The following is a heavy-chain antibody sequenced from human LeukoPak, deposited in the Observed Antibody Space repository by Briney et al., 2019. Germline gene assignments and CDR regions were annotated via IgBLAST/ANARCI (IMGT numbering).Heavy chain of an antibody. CDR1: GYTFTGYG. D-gene: IGHD3-3*01. CDR3: ARDPLTYYDFWSGYSFVDY. V-gene: IGHV1-18*01. J-gene: IGHJ4*02. Sequence: GASVKVSCKASGYTFTGYGISWVRQAPGQGLEWMGWISAYNGNTNYAQKLQGRVTMTTDTSTSTAYMELRSLRSDDTAVYYCARDPLTYYDFWSGYSFVDYWGQGTLVTVSS. CDR2: ISAYNGNT.